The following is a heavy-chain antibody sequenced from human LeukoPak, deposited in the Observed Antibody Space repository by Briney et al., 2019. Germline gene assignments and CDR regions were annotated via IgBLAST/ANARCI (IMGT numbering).Heavy chain of an antibody. J-gene: IGHJ4*02. CDR2: INPNSGDT. Sequence: GASVKVSCKASGYTFTGYHMHWVRQAPGQGLEWMGRINPNSGDTNYAQNFQGRVTMTRDTSISTAYMELSRLRSDDTAVYYCARDRRGDYVLDYWGQGTLVTVSS. CDR3: ARDRRGDYVLDY. V-gene: IGHV1-2*06. D-gene: IGHD4-17*01. CDR1: GYTFTGYH.